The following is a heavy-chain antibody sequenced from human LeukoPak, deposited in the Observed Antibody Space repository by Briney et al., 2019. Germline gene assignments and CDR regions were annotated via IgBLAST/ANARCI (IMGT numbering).Heavy chain of an antibody. Sequence: PSATLSLTCAVSGGSISSGGYSWRWIRQPPGKGLEWIGYIYYSGTTNYNPSLKSRVTISVDTSKNQFSLKLSSVTAADTAMYYCARDPSGYFNYWGQGTLVTVSS. CDR2: IYYSGTT. V-gene: IGHV4-61*08. CDR3: ARDPSGYFNY. CDR1: GGSISSGGYS. J-gene: IGHJ4*02. D-gene: IGHD3-22*01.